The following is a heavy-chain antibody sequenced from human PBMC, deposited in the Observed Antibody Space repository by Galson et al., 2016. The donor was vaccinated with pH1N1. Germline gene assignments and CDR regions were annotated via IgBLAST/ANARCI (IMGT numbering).Heavy chain of an antibody. Sequence: SETLSLTCTVSGDPISNYYWNWIRQPPGKGLEWIGYISYTGNTNYNPSIKSRVTISVDSSKTQFSPSLSSVTAADQALYYCARVNYGLLDNWGQGNLVTVSS. J-gene: IGHJ4*02. CDR2: ISYTGNT. CDR3: ARVNYGLLDN. D-gene: IGHD3-16*01. CDR1: GDPISNYY. V-gene: IGHV4-59*08.